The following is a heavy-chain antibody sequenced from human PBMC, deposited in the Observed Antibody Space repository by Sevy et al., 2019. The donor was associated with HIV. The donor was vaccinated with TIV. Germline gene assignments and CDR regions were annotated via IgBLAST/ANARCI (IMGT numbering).Heavy chain of an antibody. CDR2: INSDGSST. J-gene: IGHJ3*02. CDR3: ARGGGTYYDFWSGYGEAFDAFDI. CDR1: GFTFSSYW. V-gene: IGHV3-74*01. D-gene: IGHD3-3*01. Sequence: GGSLRLSCAASGFTFSSYWMHWLRQAPGKGLVWVSRINSDGSSTSYADSVKGRFTISRDNAKNTLYLQMNSLRAEDTAVYYCARGGGTYYDFWSGYGEAFDAFDIWGQWTMVTVSS.